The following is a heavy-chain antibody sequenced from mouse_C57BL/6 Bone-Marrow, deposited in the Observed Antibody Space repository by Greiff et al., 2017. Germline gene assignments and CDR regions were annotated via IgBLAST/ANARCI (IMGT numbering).Heavy chain of an antibody. V-gene: IGHV1-26*01. CDR1: GYTFTDYY. Sequence: VQLQQSGPELVKPGASVKISCKASGYTFTDYYMNWVKQSHGKSLEWIGDINPNNGGTSYNQKFKGKATLTVDKSSSTAYMELRSLTSEDSAVYYCARPFYYYGSSYWYFDVWGTGTTVTVSS. D-gene: IGHD1-1*01. CDR3: ARPFYYYGSSYWYFDV. CDR2: INPNNGGT. J-gene: IGHJ1*03.